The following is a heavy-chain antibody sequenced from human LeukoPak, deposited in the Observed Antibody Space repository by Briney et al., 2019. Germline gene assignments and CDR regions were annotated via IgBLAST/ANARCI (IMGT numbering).Heavy chain of an antibody. CDR3: ASRYLYVWGNSAMDY. V-gene: IGHV4-34*01. CDR2: INHSGST. CDR1: GGSISSYY. D-gene: IGHD3-16*01. J-gene: IGHJ4*02. Sequence: PSETLSLTCTVSGGSISSYYWSWIRQPPGKGLEWIGEINHSGSTNYNPSLKSRVTISVDTSKNQFSLKLSSVTAADTAVYYCASRYLYVWGNSAMDYWGQGTLVTVSS.